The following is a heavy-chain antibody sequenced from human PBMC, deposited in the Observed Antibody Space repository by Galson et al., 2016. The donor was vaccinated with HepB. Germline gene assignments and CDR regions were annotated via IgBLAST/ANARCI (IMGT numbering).Heavy chain of an antibody. J-gene: IGHJ4*02. CDR1: GSSLNSYV. V-gene: IGHV3-33*01. Sequence: LSCAASGSSLNSYVMHWVRQAPGKGLEWAAVVWYDGSKKYYADSVKGRFTISRDISKNTLYLQMNNLRVEDTAVYYCARDEGEYSLFDSWGQGTQVTVSS. D-gene: IGHD5-18*01. CDR2: VWYDGSKK. CDR3: ARDEGEYSLFDS.